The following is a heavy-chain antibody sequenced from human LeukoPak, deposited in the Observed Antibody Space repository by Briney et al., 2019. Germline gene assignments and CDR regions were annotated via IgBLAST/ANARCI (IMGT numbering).Heavy chain of an antibody. V-gene: IGHV3-30*19. J-gene: IGHJ4*02. D-gene: IGHD3-22*01. CDR2: IWYDGSNK. Sequence: GGSLRLSCAASGFTFSSYGMRWVRQAPGKGLGWVAVIWYDGSNKYYADSVKGRFTISRDNSKNTLYLQMNSLRAEDTAVYYCARAHIEGSGYYPTDYWGQGTLVTVSS. CDR3: ARAHIEGSGYYPTDY. CDR1: GFTFSSYG.